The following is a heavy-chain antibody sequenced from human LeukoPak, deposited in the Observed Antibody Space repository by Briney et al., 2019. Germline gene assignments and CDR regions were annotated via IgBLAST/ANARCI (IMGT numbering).Heavy chain of an antibody. CDR3: ARSKEGGYYYYGMAV. J-gene: IGHJ6*04. CDR1: GGSISSYY. V-gene: IGHV4-59*01. CDR2: IYYSGST. Sequence: SETLSLTCTVSGGSISSYYWSWIRQPPGKGLEWIGYIYYSGSTNYNPSLKRRVTISVDTSKNQFSLKLRSLTAADTAVYYCARSKEGGYYYYGMAVWGKGTTVTVSS.